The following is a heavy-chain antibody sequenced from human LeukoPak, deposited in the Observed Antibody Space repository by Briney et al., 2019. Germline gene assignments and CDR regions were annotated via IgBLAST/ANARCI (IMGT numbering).Heavy chain of an antibody. J-gene: IGHJ4*02. D-gene: IGHD6-6*01. CDR2: IKQDGSEQ. Sequence: GGSLRLSCAASGFNFYNFWMTWVRQAPGKGLEWVANIKQDGSEQYYAGSVKGRFTISRDNARNSVSLLINSLRVDDTAVYYCVRDSGSRSSGIFDYWGQGALVTVSS. CDR1: GFNFYNFW. CDR3: VRDSGSRSSGIFDY. V-gene: IGHV3-7*01.